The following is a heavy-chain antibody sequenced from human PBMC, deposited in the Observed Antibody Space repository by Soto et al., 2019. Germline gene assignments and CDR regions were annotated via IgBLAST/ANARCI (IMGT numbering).Heavy chain of an antibody. CDR1: CGSFSGYY. V-gene: IGHV4-34*01. D-gene: IGHD6-13*01. CDR3: ARVEPSSWYGMEV. J-gene: IGHJ6*02. Sequence: SETLCLTCAVYCGSFSGYYWSWIRQPPRKGLEWIGEINHSGSTNYYPSLKSRVTISVDASKNQFSFKLSSVTAAGTAVYYYARVEPSSWYGMEVWGQRTTVTVSS. CDR2: INHSGST.